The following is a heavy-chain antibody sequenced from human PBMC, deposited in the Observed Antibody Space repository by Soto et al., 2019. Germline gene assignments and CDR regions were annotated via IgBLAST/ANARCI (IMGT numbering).Heavy chain of an antibody. D-gene: IGHD4-17*01. Sequence: PSETLSLTCTVSGGSISSSSYYWGWIRQPPGKGLEWIGSIYYSGSTYYNPSLKSRVTISVDTSKNQFSLKLSSVTAADTAVYYCAGHDYGDYFFHWFDPWGQGTLVTVSS. V-gene: IGHV4-39*01. CDR2: IYYSGST. CDR1: GGSISSSSYY. J-gene: IGHJ5*02. CDR3: AGHDYGDYFFHWFDP.